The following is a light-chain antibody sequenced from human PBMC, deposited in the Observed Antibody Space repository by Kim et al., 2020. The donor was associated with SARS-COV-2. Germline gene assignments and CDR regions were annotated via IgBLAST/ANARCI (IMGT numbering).Light chain of an antibody. CDR3: QQYNNWWT. Sequence: AGSAGERATLSCRARQSVSSNLAWYQQKPGQAPRLLIYGASTRATGIPARFSGSGSGTEFTLTISSLQSEDFAVYYCQQYNNWWTFGQGTKVDIK. J-gene: IGKJ1*01. CDR2: GAS. CDR1: QSVSSN. V-gene: IGKV3-15*01.